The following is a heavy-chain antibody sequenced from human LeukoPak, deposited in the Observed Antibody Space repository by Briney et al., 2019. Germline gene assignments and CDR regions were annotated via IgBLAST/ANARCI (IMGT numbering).Heavy chain of an antibody. CDR3: ARGTRVAATGPNDY. J-gene: IGHJ4*02. V-gene: IGHV4-30-4*01. D-gene: IGHD6-13*01. CDR2: IYYSRST. Sequence: SQTLSLTCTVSGGSISSEDYYWSWIRQPPGKGLEWIGYIYYSRSTYYNPSLKSRVIISEGTSKNQFSLKLSSVTAADTAVYYCARGTRVAATGPNDYWGQGTLVTVSS. CDR1: GGSISSEDYY.